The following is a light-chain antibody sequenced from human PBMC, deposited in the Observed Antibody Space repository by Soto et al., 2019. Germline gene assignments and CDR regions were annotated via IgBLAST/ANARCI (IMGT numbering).Light chain of an antibody. CDR1: SGYSNYK. J-gene: IGLJ2*01. V-gene: IGLV9-49*01. Sequence: QSVLTQPPSASASLGASVTLTCTLSSGYSNYKVDWYQQRPGKGPRFVMRVGTGGIVGSKGDGIPDRFSVLGSGLNRYLTIKNIQEEDESDYHCVADHGSGSNFVRVFGGGTKLTVL. CDR3: VADHGSGSNFVRV. CDR2: VGTGGIVG.